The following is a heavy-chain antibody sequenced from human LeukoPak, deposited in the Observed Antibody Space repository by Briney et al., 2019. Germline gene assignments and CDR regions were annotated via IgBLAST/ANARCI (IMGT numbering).Heavy chain of an antibody. D-gene: IGHD3-10*01. Sequence: SETLSLTCTVSGGSISGYYCSWIRQPPGKGLEWIGFIYYSGSTTYNPSLKSRVTMSVDTSKNQFSLKLSSVTAADTAVYYCARERSGSGSYHSPFDYWGRGTLVTVSS. V-gene: IGHV4-59*12. CDR1: GGSISGYY. J-gene: IGHJ4*02. CDR2: IYYSGST. CDR3: ARERSGSGSYHSPFDY.